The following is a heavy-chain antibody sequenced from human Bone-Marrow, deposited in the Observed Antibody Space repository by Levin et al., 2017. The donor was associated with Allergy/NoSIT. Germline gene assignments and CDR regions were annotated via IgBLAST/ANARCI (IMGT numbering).Heavy chain of an antibody. J-gene: IGHJ5*02. V-gene: IGHV4-39*01. Sequence: SETLSLTCTVSGGSISSSSYYWGWIRQPPGTGLEWIGSIYYSGSTYYNPSLKSRVTISVDTSKTQFSLKLSSVTAADTAVYYCARLRGYCSSTSCDNWFDPWGQGTLVTVSS. CDR3: ARLRGYCSSTSCDNWFDP. D-gene: IGHD2-2*01. CDR1: GGSISSSSYY. CDR2: IYYSGST.